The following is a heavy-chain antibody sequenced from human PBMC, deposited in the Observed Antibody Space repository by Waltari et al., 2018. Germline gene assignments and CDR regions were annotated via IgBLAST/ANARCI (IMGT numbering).Heavy chain of an antibody. CDR1: GYTFTGYY. CDR2: INTNTGNP. V-gene: IGHV7-4-1*02. J-gene: IGHJ3*02. CDR3: ARDFRTSTVTPPRAFDI. D-gene: IGHD4-17*01. Sequence: QVQLVQSGAEVKKPGASVKVSCKASGYTFTGYYMHWVRQAPGQGLEWMGWINTNTGNPTYAQGFTGRFVFSLDTSVSTAYLQISSLKAEDTAVYYCARDFRTSTVTPPRAFDIWGQGTMVTVSS.